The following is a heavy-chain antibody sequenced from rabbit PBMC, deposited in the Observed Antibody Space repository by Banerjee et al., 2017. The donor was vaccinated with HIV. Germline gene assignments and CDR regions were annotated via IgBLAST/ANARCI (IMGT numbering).Heavy chain of an antibody. Sequence: QQLVESGGGLVKPGASLTLTCTASGFSFSSGYDMCWVRQAPGKGLEWIACIGTGVGDTYYANWAKGRFTISKTSSTTVTLQVTSLTAADTATYFCARETSSGWGVVSYYFNLWGPGTLVTVS. V-gene: IGHV1S40*01. CDR2: IGTGVGDT. D-gene: IGHD4-1*01. CDR3: ARETSSGWGVVSYYFNL. J-gene: IGHJ4*01. CDR1: GFSFSSGYD.